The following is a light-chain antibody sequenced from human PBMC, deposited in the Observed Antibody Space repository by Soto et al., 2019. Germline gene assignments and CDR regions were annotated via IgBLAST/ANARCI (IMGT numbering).Light chain of an antibody. J-gene: IGKJ4*01. CDR3: QQYGSTPLT. CDR2: AAS. CDR1: QDISSS. Sequence: IQLTQSPSSLSASVGDRVTITCRASQDISSSLAWYQQKPGKAPKLLIYAASILQSGVPSRFSGSGFGTDFTLTISRLEPEDFAVYYCQQYGSTPLTFGGGTKVDNK. V-gene: IGKV1-9*01.